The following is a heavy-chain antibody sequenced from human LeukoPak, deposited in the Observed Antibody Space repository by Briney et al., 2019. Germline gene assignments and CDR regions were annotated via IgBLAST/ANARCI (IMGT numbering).Heavy chain of an antibody. CDR3: ARTKGHLDL. V-gene: IGHV6-1*01. D-gene: IGHD2-8*01. Sequence: TLSXTCXISGDSVSSTNAAWNWIRQSPSRGLEWLGRTYYRSRWYSEYARSVKSRITIDPDTSKNQFSLQLNSVTPEDAAVYYCARTKGHLDLWGRGTLVTVSS. CDR2: TYYRSRWYS. J-gene: IGHJ2*01. CDR1: GDSVSSTNAA.